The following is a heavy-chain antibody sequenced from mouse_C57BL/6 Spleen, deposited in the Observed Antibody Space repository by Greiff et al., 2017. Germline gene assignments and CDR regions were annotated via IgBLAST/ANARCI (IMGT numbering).Heavy chain of an antibody. J-gene: IGHJ3*01. CDR3: AKPYGSSPAWFAY. CDR2: IYPGSGST. D-gene: IGHD1-1*01. CDR1: GYTFTSYW. Sequence: QVQLQQPGAELVKPVASVKMSCKASGYTFTSYWITWVKQRPGQGLEWIGDIYPGSGSTNYNEKFKSKATLTVDTSSSTAYMQLSSLTSEDSAVYYCAKPYGSSPAWFAYWGQGTLVTVSA. V-gene: IGHV1-55*01.